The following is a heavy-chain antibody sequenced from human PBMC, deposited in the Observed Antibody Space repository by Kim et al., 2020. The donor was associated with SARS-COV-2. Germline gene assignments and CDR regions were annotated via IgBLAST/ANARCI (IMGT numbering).Heavy chain of an antibody. V-gene: IGHV4-39*01. Sequence: SETLSLTCTVSGGSISSSSYYRGWIRQPPGKGLEWIGSIYYSGSTYYNPSLKSRVTISVDTSKNQFSLKLSSGTAADTAVYYCAPFLHTAVAEEGVQHWGQGTLVTVSS. CDR1: GGSISSSSYY. CDR3: APFLHTAVAEEGVQH. D-gene: IGHD6-19*01. CDR2: IYYSGST. J-gene: IGHJ1*01.